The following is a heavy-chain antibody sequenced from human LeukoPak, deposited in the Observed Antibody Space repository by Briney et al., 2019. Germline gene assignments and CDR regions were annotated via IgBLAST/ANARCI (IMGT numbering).Heavy chain of an antibody. Sequence: SGTLSLTCTVPGGSISSYYWNWIRQPPGKGVEWIGYVYYSGGTNYNPSLKSRVTISLDTSKNQFSLKLSSVTAADTAVYYCARRANTAPPYYFDYWGQGTLVTVSS. V-gene: IGHV4-59*01. CDR2: VYYSGGT. CDR1: GGSISSYY. D-gene: IGHD5-18*01. CDR3: ARRANTAPPYYFDY. J-gene: IGHJ4*02.